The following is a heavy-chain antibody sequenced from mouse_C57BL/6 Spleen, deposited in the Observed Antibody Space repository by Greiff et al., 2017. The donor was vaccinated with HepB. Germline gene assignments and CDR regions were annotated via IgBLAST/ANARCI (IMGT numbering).Heavy chain of an antibody. CDR1: GYAFSSSW. CDR2: IYPGDGDT. V-gene: IGHV1-82*01. D-gene: IGHD3-2*01. CDR3: AISLDSPY. J-gene: IGHJ2*01. Sequence: QVQLQQSGPELVKPGASVKISCKASGYAFSSSWMNWVKQRPGKGLEWIGRIYPGDGDTNYNGKLKGKATLTADKSTSTAYMQLSSLTSEDSAVYFCAISLDSPYWGQGTTLTVSS.